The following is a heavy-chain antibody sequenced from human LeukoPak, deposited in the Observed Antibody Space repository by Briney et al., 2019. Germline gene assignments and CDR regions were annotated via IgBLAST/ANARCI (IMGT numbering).Heavy chain of an antibody. V-gene: IGHV1-69-2*01. CDR3: ATDLTMVRGVTNWFDP. CDR2: VDPEDGET. D-gene: IGHD3-10*01. CDR1: GYTFTDYY. J-gene: IGHJ5*02. Sequence: ASVKISCKVSGYTFTDYYMHWVQQAPGKGLEWMGLVDPEDGETIYAEKSQGRVTITADTSTDTAYMELSSLRSEDTAVYYCATDLTMVRGVTNWFDPWGQGTLVTVSS.